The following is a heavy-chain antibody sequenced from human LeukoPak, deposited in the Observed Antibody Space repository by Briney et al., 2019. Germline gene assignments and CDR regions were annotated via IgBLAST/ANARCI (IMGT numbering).Heavy chain of an antibody. J-gene: IGHJ6*03. V-gene: IGHV4-34*01. Sequence: SETLSLTCAVYGGSFSGYYWSWIRQPPGKGLEWIGEINHSGSTNYNPSLKSRVTISVDTSKNQFSLKLSSVTAADTAVYYCARRSRVLRYFDWSTSGRGYYMDVWGKGTTVTISS. CDR2: INHSGST. D-gene: IGHD3-9*01. CDR3: ARRSRVLRYFDWSTSGRGYYMDV. CDR1: GGSFSGYY.